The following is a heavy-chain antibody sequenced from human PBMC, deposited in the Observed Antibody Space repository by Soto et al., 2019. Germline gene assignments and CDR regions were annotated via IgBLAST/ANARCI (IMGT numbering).Heavy chain of an antibody. Sequence: GESLKISFTGSGYTFTDYWIGWVRQLPGKGLEWMGIIYPGDSDTRYSPSFQGNVTITVDKSTSTAYLQWNTLKASDTDMYYCERHISNLRYYYYAMDVRGQGTTVTVYS. J-gene: IGHJ6*02. V-gene: IGHV5-51*01. CDR1: GYTFTDYW. D-gene: IGHD3-3*01. CDR3: ERHISNLRYYYYAMDV. CDR2: IYPGDSDT.